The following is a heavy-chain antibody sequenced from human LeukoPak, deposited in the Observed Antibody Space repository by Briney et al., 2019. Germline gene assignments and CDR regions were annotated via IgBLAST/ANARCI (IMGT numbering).Heavy chain of an antibody. D-gene: IGHD6-6*01. J-gene: IGHJ4*02. CDR3: AKGFEYSSSGLLDY. CDR2: ISGSGGST. CDR1: GFTFSSYA. V-gene: IGHV3-23*01. Sequence: GGSLRLSCAASGFTFSSYAMSWVRQAPGKGLLWVSAISGSGGSTYYADSVKGRFTISRDNSKNTLYLQMNSLRAEDTAVYYCAKGFEYSSSGLLDYWGQGTLVTVSS.